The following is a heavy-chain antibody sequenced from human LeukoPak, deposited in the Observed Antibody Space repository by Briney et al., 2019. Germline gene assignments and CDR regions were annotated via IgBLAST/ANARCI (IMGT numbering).Heavy chain of an antibody. D-gene: IGHD3-22*01. CDR2: IYYSGST. J-gene: IGHJ4*02. CDR3: ARKDSSPYPADY. V-gene: IGHV4-39*01. Sequence: SETLSLTCTVSGGSISSSSYYWGWIRQPPGKGLEWIGSIYYSGSTYYNPSLKSRVTISVDTSKNQFSLKLSSVTAADTAVYYCARKDSSPYPADYWGQGTLVTVSP. CDR1: GGSISSSSYY.